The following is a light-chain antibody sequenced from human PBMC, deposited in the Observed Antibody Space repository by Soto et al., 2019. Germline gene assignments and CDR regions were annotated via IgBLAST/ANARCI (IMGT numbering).Light chain of an antibody. Sequence: QSALAQPASVSGSRGQSITISCTGTSSDVGSYNLVSWYQHHPGKAPKLMIYEVSERPSGVSNRFSGSKSGNTASLTISGLQPEDEADYYCCSYAGRTTPYVFGTGTKVTVL. CDR2: EVS. CDR3: CSYAGRTTPYV. J-gene: IGLJ1*01. V-gene: IGLV2-23*02. CDR1: SSDVGSYNL.